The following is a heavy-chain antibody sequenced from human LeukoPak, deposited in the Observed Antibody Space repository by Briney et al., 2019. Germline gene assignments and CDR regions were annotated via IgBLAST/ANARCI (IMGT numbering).Heavy chain of an antibody. D-gene: IGHD5-24*01. CDR1: GGSITSSTYY. CDR2: MYYSAST. V-gene: IGHV4-39*01. J-gene: IGHJ4*02. CDR3: ARHGGVGGSMATVREPTDY. Sequence: PSETLSLTCTVSGGSITSSTYYWGWIRQPPGKGLEWIGSMYYSASTYYNPSLKSRVTIPVDTSKNQFSLKLSSVTAADTAVYYCARHGGVGGSMATVREPTDYWGQGTLVTVSS.